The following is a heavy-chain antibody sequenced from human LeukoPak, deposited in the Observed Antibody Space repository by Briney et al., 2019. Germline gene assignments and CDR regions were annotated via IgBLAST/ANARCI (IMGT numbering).Heavy chain of an antibody. Sequence: GGSLRLSCAASGFTFSNYAMSLVRQAPGKGLEWVSLISGSGVGTYYADSVKGRFTISRDNSKNTLYLQMNSLRAEDTAVYYCAKVYSRDYGGNSFFDYWGQGTLVTVSS. D-gene: IGHD4-23*01. J-gene: IGHJ4*02. CDR3: AKVYSRDYGGNSFFDY. V-gene: IGHV3-23*01. CDR2: ISGSGVGT. CDR1: GFTFSNYA.